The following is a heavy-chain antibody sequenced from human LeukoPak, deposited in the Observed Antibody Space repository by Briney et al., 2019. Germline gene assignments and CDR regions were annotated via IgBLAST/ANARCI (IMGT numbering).Heavy chain of an antibody. CDR3: ARDRWYYYDSSGYYYYYYGMDV. V-gene: IGHV3-66*01. CDR1: GFTVSSNY. Sequence: GGSLRLSCAASGFTVSSNYVSWVRQAPGKGLEWVSVIYSGGSTYYADSVKGRFTISRDNSKNTLYLQMNSLRAEDTAVYYCARDRWYYYDSSGYYYYYYGMDVWGQGTTVTVSS. D-gene: IGHD3-22*01. J-gene: IGHJ6*02. CDR2: IYSGGST.